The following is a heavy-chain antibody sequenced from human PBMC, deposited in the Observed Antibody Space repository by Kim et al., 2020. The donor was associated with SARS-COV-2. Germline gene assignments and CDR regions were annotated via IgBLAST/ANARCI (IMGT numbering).Heavy chain of an antibody. D-gene: IGHD3-10*01. CDR3: ARVKVRGVRDAYYFYGMDV. J-gene: IGHJ6*02. CDR1: GGTFSIYG. V-gene: IGHV1-69*13. Sequence: SVKVSCQASGGTFSIYGVSWVRQAPGQGLEWMGGIIPFFSTTTYAQKFQDRVTITADDSTGTAYMELRSLRSDDTASYYCARVKVRGVRDAYYFYGMDVWGQGTSVTVSS. CDR2: IIPFFSTT.